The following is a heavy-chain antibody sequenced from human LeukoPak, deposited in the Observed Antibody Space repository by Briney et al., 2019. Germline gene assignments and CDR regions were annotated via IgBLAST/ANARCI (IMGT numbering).Heavy chain of an antibody. CDR3: ARDLRDGEYCSGGSCYGYY. J-gene: IGHJ4*02. D-gene: IGHD2-15*01. Sequence: PGGSLRLSCAASGFTFSDYYMSWICQAPGKGLEWVSYISSSSSTIYYADSVKGRFTISRDNAKNSLYLQMNSLRAEDTAVYYCARDLRDGEYCSGGSCYGYYWGQGTLVTVSS. CDR1: GFTFSDYY. CDR2: ISSSSSTI. V-gene: IGHV3-11*04.